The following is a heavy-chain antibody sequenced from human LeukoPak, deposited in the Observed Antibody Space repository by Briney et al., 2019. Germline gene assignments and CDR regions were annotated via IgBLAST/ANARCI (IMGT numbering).Heavy chain of an antibody. D-gene: IGHD1-1*01. J-gene: IGHJ5*02. V-gene: IGHV1-2*06. CDR3: ARATWNNWFDP. CDR1: GYTFTCYY. CDR2: INPNSGGT. Sequence: GASVKVSCKASGYTFTCYYMYWVRQAPGQGLEWMGRINPNSGGTNYTQKFQGRVTTTRDTSISTAYMELSRLRSDDTAVYYCARATWNNWFDPWGQGTLVTVSS.